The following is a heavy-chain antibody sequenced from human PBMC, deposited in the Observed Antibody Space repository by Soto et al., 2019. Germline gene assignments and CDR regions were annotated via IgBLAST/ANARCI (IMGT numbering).Heavy chain of an antibody. CDR2: IYYSGST. D-gene: IGHD3-16*01. Sequence: SETLSLTCTVSGGSISSGDYYWSWIRQPPGKGLEWIGYIYYSGSTYYNPSLKSRVTISLDTSKNQFSLNLSSVTAADTAVYFCVWGVFVARLASYFLTSWGQGTLVTVSS. V-gene: IGHV4-30-4*01. CDR3: VWGVFVARLASYFLTS. J-gene: IGHJ5*02. CDR1: GGSISSGDYY.